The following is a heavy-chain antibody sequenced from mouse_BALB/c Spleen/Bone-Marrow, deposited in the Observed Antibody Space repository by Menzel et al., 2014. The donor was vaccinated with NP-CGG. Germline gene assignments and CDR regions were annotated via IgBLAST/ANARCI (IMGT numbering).Heavy chain of an antibody. D-gene: IGHD2-3*01. CDR1: GFTFSSYT. V-gene: IGHV5-6-4*01. CDR2: ISSGGGYT. CDR3: TRDLYDGYYYYAMDY. J-gene: IGHJ4*01. Sequence: EVKLMESGGGLVKPGGSLKLSCAASGFTFSSYTMSWVRQTPEKRLEWVATISSGGGYTYYPDSVKGRFTISRDNAKNTLYLQMSSLKSEDTAMYYCTRDLYDGYYYYAMDYWGQGTSVTVSS.